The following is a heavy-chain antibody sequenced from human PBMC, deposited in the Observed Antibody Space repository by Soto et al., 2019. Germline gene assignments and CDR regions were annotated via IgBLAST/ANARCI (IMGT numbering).Heavy chain of an antibody. J-gene: IGHJ4*02. V-gene: IGHV3-30-3*01. Sequence: PGGSLRLSCAASGFTFSSYALHWVRQAPGRGLERVALISFDGNNKYYANSVKGRFTISRDNSKNTLYLQMSSLRAEDTAVYYCGRCSSTSCHLGADYWGQGTLVTVSS. CDR2: ISFDGNNK. CDR1: GFTFSSYA. D-gene: IGHD2-2*01. CDR3: GRCSSTSCHLGADY.